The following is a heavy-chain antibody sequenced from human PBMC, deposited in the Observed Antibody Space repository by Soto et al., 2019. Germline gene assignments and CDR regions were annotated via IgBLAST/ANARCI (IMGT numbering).Heavy chain of an antibody. D-gene: IGHD3-10*01. CDR1: GFTFSSYG. V-gene: IGHV3-30*18. CDR3: ANGGLLGSGNYYNPYYWDY. CDR2: ISYDGSNK. J-gene: IGHJ4*02. Sequence: QVQLVESGGGVVQPGRSLRLSCAASGFTFSSYGMHWVRQAPGKGLEWVAVISYDGSNKYYADSVKGRFTISRDNSKNTVYLQMNSLRAEDTAVYYCANGGLLGSGNYYNPYYWDYWGQGTLVTVSS.